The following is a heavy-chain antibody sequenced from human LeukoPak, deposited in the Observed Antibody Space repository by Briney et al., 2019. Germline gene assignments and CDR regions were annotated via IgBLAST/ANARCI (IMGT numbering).Heavy chain of an antibody. CDR3: AKDTRGIEY. D-gene: IGHD1-26*01. CDR1: GFTFSIYA. V-gene: IGHV3-48*02. J-gene: IGHJ4*02. Sequence: GGSLRLSCVASGFTFSIYAMNWVRQAPGKRLEWISYISSNSDTIYYADSMRGRFTVSRDNAKNSLYLQMNSLRDEDTAVYYCAKDTRGIEYWGQGTLVTVSS. CDR2: ISSNSDTI.